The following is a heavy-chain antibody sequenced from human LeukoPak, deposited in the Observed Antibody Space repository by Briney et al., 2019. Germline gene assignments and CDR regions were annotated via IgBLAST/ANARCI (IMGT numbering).Heavy chain of an antibody. CDR1: GYTFTSYG. Sequence: ASVKVSCKASGYTFTSYGISRVRQAPGQGLEWMGWISAYNGNTNYAQKLQGRVSMTTDTSTSTAYMELRSLRSDDTAVYYCARDFPTSNSGSYAPFDYWGPGTLVTVSS. CDR2: ISAYNGNT. V-gene: IGHV1-18*01. J-gene: IGHJ4*02. CDR3: ARDFPTSNSGSYAPFDY. D-gene: IGHD1-26*01.